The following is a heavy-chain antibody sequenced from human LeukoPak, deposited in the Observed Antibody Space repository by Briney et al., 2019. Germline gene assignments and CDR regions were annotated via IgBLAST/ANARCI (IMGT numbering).Heavy chain of an antibody. CDR2: ISSSSSYI. CDR3: XRGLYYDSSGYEPLDX. V-gene: IGHV3-21*01. J-gene: IGHJ4*02. Sequence: GGSLRLSCAASGFTFSSDSMNWVRQAPGKGLEWVSSISSSSSYIYYADSVKGRFTISRDNAKNSLYLQMNSLRAEDTAVYYCXRGLYYDSSGYEPLDXWGQGTLVTVSS. CDR1: GFTFSSDS. D-gene: IGHD3-22*01.